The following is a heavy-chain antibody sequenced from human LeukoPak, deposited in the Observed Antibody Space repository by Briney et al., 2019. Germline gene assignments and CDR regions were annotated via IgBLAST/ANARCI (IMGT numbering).Heavy chain of an antibody. CDR2: INPNSGGT. D-gene: IGHD3-3*01. CDR1: GYTFTGYY. J-gene: IGHJ6*03. V-gene: IGHV1-2*02. Sequence: ASVKVSCEASGYTFTGYYMHWVRQAPGQGLEWMGWINPNSGGTNYAQKFQGRVTMTRDTSISTAYMELSRLRSDDTAVYYCARDLRYYDFWSGYFYYMDVWGKGTTVTVSS. CDR3: ARDLRYYDFWSGYFYYMDV.